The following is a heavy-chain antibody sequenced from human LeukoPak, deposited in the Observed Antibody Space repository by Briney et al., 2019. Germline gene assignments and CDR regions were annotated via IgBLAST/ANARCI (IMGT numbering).Heavy chain of an antibody. CDR2: IKEDGSAK. Sequence: AGGSLRLSCAASGLSFSSYWMTWVRQAPGKGLEWVANIKEDGSAKSYVDSVKGRFNISRDNAKNSLYLQMNSLRVEDTAVYYCARDYDYFSGHNLDAYDIWGQGTTVIVSS. J-gene: IGHJ3*02. CDR3: ARDYDYFSGHNLDAYDI. D-gene: IGHD2-15*01. CDR1: GLSFSSYW. V-gene: IGHV3-7*01.